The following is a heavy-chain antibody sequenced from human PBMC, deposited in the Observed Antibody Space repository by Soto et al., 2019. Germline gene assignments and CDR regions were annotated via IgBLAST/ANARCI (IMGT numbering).Heavy chain of an antibody. D-gene: IGHD1-26*01. CDR1: GDSVSINSAA. Sequence: PSQTLSLTFAISGDSVSINSAAWNWIRQSPSRGLEWLGRTYFRSKWYKDYAISVKSRITINPDTSKNQFSLQLNSVTPEDTAVYYCVRDVGGGELLDYWGQGTLVTVSS. J-gene: IGHJ4*02. V-gene: IGHV6-1*01. CDR2: TYFRSKWYK. CDR3: VRDVGGGELLDY.